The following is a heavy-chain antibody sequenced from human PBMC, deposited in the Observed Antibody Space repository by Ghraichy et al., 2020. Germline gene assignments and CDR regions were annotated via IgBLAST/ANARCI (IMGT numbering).Heavy chain of an antibody. CDR2: LSSVGRST. V-gene: IGHV3-74*01. J-gene: IGHJ6*02. CDR3: ARGQYRVDV. CDR1: GFTFSNYY. Sequence: LSLTCAASGFTFSNYYMPWVRQAPGKGLVWVSRLSSVGRSTTCADSVNGRFTISRDTAKNTLFLQMNSLRVEDTAVYYCARGQYRVDVWGLGTTVTV.